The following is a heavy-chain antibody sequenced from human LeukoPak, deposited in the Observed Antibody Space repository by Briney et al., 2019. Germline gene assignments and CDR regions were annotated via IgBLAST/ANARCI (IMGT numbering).Heavy chain of an antibody. CDR2: IIPILGIA. Sequence: SVKVSCKASGGTFSSYAISWVRQAPGQGLEWMGRIIPILGIANYAQKFQGRVTITADKSTSTAYMELSSLRSEDTAVYYCARDSYDSSGYYAQNYWGQGTLVTVSS. D-gene: IGHD3-22*01. J-gene: IGHJ4*02. CDR3: ARDSYDSSGYYAQNY. CDR1: GGTFSSYA. V-gene: IGHV1-69*04.